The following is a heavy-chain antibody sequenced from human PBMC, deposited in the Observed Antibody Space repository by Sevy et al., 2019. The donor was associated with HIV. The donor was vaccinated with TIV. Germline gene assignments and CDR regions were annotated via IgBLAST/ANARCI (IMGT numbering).Heavy chain of an antibody. CDR1: GFTFSTYG. CDR3: ARDLEFYDYGDYGPAFMPDY. D-gene: IGHD4-17*01. V-gene: IGHV3-33*01. Sequence: GGSLRLSCAASGFTFSTYGMHWVRQAPGKGLEWVAVIGLDGGKTYYEDSVKGRFTISRDIAKNTLHLKMNSLRAEDTAVYYCARDLEFYDYGDYGPAFMPDYWGQGTLVTVSS. CDR2: IGLDGGKT. J-gene: IGHJ4*02.